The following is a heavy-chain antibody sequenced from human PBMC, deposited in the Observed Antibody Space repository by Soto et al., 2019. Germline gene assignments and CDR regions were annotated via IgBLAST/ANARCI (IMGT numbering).Heavy chain of an antibody. Sequence: ASVKVSCKASEYSFTGHYLHWVRQAPGQGLEWMGWIDPKSGDTKYAPKFQDRVTMTRDTSISRAYMDLSSLRYDDTAVYYCARAMKHSGSKAFGYWGQGTLVTVSS. CDR2: IDPKSGDT. V-gene: IGHV1-2*02. CDR3: ARAMKHSGSKAFGY. D-gene: IGHD3-22*01. CDR1: EYSFTGHY. J-gene: IGHJ4*02.